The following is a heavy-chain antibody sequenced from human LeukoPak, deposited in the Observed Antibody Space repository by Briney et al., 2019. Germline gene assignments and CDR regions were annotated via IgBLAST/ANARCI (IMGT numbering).Heavy chain of an antibody. D-gene: IGHD2-2*01. J-gene: IGHJ6*02. CDR3: ARDQYQLLYYYYYGMDV. Sequence: SVKVSCKASGGTFSSYAISWVRQAPGQGLEWMGGIMPIFGTANYAQKFQGRVTITADESTSTAYMELSSLRSEDTAMYYCARDQYQLLYYYYYGMDVWGQGTTVTVSS. CDR1: GGTFSSYA. CDR2: IMPIFGTA. V-gene: IGHV1-69*01.